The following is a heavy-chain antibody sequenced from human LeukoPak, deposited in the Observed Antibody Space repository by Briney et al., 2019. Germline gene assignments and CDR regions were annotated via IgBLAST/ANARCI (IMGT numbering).Heavy chain of an antibody. CDR2: IYPGDSDT. J-gene: IGHJ6*03. D-gene: IGHD3-10*01. Sequence: KRGESLKISCKGSGYSFTSYWIGWVRPMPGKGLEWMGIIYPGDSDTRYSPSFQGQVTISADKSISTAYLQWSSLKASDTAVYYCARPAVRGIGYMDVWGKGTTVTVSS. CDR3: ARPAVRGIGYMDV. V-gene: IGHV5-51*01. CDR1: GYSFTSYW.